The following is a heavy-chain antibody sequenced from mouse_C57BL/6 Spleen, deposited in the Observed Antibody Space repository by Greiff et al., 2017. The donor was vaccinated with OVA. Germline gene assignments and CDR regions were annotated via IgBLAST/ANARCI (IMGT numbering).Heavy chain of an antibody. D-gene: IGHD1-1*01. CDR3: ARFYYGSSYDYYAMDY. CDR1: GYTFTSYW. Sequence: QVQLQQSGAELVMPGASVKLSCKASGYTFTSYWMHWVKQRPGQGLEWIGEIDPSDSYTNYNQKFKGKSTLTVDKSSSTAYMQLSSLTSEDSAVYYCARFYYGSSYDYYAMDYWGQGTSVTVSS. J-gene: IGHJ4*01. CDR2: IDPSDSYT. V-gene: IGHV1-69*01.